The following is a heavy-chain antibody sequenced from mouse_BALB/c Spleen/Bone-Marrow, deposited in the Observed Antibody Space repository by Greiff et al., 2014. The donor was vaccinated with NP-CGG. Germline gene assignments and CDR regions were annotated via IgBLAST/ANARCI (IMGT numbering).Heavy chain of an antibody. D-gene: IGHD2-1*01. J-gene: IGHJ4*01. CDR1: GYRFTDYG. CDR2: LITYYGDA. CDR3: ARSDGKYAMDY. V-gene: IGHV1S137*01. Sequence: VQLQQSGAELVRPGLSVKISCKGSGYRFTDYGIHWVRQSHAKSLEWIGVLITYYGDASYNPRFKGKATITVDKSSSTAYMEIARLTSDDSAIYNYARSDGKYAMDYWGQGTSVTVSS.